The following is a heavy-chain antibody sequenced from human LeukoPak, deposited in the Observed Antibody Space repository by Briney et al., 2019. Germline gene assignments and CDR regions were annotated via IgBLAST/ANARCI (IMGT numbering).Heavy chain of an antibody. J-gene: IGHJ5*02. V-gene: IGHV1-69*13. Sequence: SVKVSCKASGGTFSSYAISWVRQAPGQGLEWMGGVIPIFGTANYAQKFQGRVTITADESTSTAYMELSSLRSEDTAVYYCARRGADFSPFDPWGQGTLVTVSS. D-gene: IGHD3-3*01. CDR3: ARRGADFSPFDP. CDR1: GGTFSSYA. CDR2: VIPIFGTA.